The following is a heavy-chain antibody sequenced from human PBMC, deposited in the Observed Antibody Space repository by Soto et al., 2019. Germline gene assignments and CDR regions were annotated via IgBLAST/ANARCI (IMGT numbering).Heavy chain of an antibody. D-gene: IGHD1-1*01. V-gene: IGHV3-33*01. CDR1: GFTFSSYG. CDR3: ARATGTAPKYYYYMDV. J-gene: IGHJ6*03. CDR2: IWYDGSNK. Sequence: GGSLRLSCAASGFTFSSYGMHWVRQAPGKGLEWVAVIWYDGSNKYYADSVKGRFTISRDNSKNTLYLQMNSLRAEDTAVYYCARATGTAPKYYYYMDVWGKGTTVTVSS.